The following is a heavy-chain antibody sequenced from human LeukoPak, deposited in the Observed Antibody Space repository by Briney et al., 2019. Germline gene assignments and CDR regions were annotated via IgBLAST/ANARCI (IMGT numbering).Heavy chain of an antibody. J-gene: IGHJ4*02. D-gene: IGHD1-26*01. CDR1: GYTFTGYY. V-gene: IGHV1-2*02. CDR3: ARDTGDEVGATVDY. CDR2: INPNSGGT. Sequence: ASVKVSCKASGYTFTGYYMHWVRQAPGQGLEWMGWINPNSGGTNYAQKFQGRVTMTRDTSISTVYMELSRLRSDDTAVYYCARDTGDEVGATVDYWGQGTLVTVSS.